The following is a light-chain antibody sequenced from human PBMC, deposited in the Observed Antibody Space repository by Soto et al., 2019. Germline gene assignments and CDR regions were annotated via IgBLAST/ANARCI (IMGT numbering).Light chain of an antibody. V-gene: IGLV2-8*01. CDR3: SSHAGTKTLV. J-gene: IGLJ2*01. CDR2: EVR. CDR1: SSDIGEYNF. Sequence: QSVLTQPPTASGSPGQSVTISCTGTSSDIGEYNFVSWYQQHPGNAPKLMIYEVRKRPSGVPDRFSGAKSGNTASLTVSGLQADDEADYYCSSHAGTKTLVFGGGTKVTVL.